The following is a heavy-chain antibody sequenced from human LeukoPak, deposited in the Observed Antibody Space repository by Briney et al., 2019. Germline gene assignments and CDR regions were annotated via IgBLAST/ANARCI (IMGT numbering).Heavy chain of an antibody. CDR1: GGSFSGYY. CDR2: INHSGST. J-gene: IGHJ4*02. Sequence: SETLSLTCAVYGGSFSGYYWSRIRQPPGKGLEWIGEINHSGSTNYNPSLKSRVTISVDTSKNQFSLKLSSVTAADTAVYYCARGRGWWELGDPFDYWGQGTLVTVSS. D-gene: IGHD1-26*01. V-gene: IGHV4-34*01. CDR3: ARGRGWWELGDPFDY.